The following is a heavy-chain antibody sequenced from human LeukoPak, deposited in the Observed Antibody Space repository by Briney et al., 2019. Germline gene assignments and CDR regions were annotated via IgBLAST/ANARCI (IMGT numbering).Heavy chain of an antibody. CDR3: ARVYDVLTGGFDH. V-gene: IGHV3-23*01. CDR1: GFTFTSYA. J-gene: IGHJ4*02. D-gene: IGHD3-9*01. CDR2: ISGSGDST. Sequence: GGSLRLSCAASGFTFTSYALSWVRQAPGKGLEWVSSISGSGDSTYYADSVKGRFAISRDNSKNTLYLQMNSLRAEDTAVYYCARVYDVLTGGFDHWGQGALVTVSS.